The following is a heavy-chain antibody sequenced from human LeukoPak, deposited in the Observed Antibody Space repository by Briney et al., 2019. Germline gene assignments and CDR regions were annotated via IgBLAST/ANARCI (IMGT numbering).Heavy chain of an antibody. Sequence: PSGTLSLTCTVSGDSINSLDLWSWIRQPPGKGLEWIGYIYYSGSTNYNPSLKSRVTISVDTSKNQFSLKLSSVTAADTAVYYCARGAARPSLIYYYYGMDVWGQGTTVTVSS. CDR1: GDSINSLDL. CDR3: ARGAARPSLIYYYYGMDV. J-gene: IGHJ6*02. CDR2: IYYSGST. D-gene: IGHD6-6*01. V-gene: IGHV4-59*11.